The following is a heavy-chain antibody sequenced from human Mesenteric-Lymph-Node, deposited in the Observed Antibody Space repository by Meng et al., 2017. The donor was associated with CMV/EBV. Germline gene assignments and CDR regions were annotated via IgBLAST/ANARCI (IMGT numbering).Heavy chain of an antibody. Sequence: ASVKVSCKSSGYTLTTYYIHRVRQAPGQGLEWMGIINPSGSTTTYAQEFQGRFTMTRDTSTSTVYMELSRLRSEDTAVYYCASELLDGINYYGMDVWGQGTAVTVSS. D-gene: IGHD2/OR15-2a*01. CDR2: INPSGSTT. V-gene: IGHV1-46*01. CDR1: GYTLTTYY. J-gene: IGHJ6*02. CDR3: ASELLDGINYYGMDV.